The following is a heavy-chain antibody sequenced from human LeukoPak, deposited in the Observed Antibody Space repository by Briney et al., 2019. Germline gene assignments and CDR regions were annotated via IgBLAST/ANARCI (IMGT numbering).Heavy chain of an antibody. CDR1: GLTFDDYT. D-gene: IGHD2-15*01. J-gene: IGHJ4*02. CDR2: MSWDGGST. V-gene: IGHV3-43*01. CDR3: AKDRLTYNSGDSHYPLVH. Sequence: GSLSHSCAASGLTFDDYTIHWVRQAPGKGGEWVSLMSWDGGSTYYADSVKGRFTISRDNSKNSLHLPMNSLRTEDTRLYYCAKDRLTYNSGDSHYPLVHWRQPTLVTVCS.